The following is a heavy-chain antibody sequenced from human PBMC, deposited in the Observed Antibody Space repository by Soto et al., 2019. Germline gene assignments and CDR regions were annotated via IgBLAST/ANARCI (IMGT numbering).Heavy chain of an antibody. J-gene: IGHJ6*02. CDR2: ISSSSGYI. CDR3: ARAGAGGGPRPKYFYYYGMDV. D-gene: IGHD6-6*01. Sequence: EAQLVESGGGLVKPGGSLTLSCTASGFNFNYYSMNWIRQAPGKGLEWVSSISSSSGYIYYADSVKGRFTISRDNAQNSLFLQMSSLRAEDTAVYYCARAGAGGGPRPKYFYYYGMDVWGQGTTVTVSS. CDR1: GFNFNYYS. V-gene: IGHV3-21*02.